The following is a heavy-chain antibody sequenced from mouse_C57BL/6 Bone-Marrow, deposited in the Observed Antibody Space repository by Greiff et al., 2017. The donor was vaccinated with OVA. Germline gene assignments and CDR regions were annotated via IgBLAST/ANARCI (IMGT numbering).Heavy chain of an antibody. V-gene: IGHV1-7*01. CDR3: ARSGGEDYDRFAY. CDR1: GYTFTSYW. D-gene: IGHD2-4*01. J-gene: IGHJ3*01. Sequence: VQLQQSGAELAKPGASVKLSCKASGYTFTSYWMHWVKQRPGQGLEWIGYINPSSGYTKYNQKFKDKATLTADKSSSTAYMQLGSRTYEDSAVYYCARSGGEDYDRFAYWGQGTLVTVSA. CDR2: INPSSGYT.